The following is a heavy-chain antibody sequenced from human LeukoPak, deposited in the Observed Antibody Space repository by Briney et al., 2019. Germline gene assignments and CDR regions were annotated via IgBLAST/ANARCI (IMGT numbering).Heavy chain of an antibody. CDR2: ISYDGSNK. J-gene: IGHJ4*02. CDR1: GFTFSSYA. V-gene: IGHV3-30*04. Sequence: GESLQLSCAASGFTFSSYAMHWVRQAPGKGLEWVAVISYDGSNKYYADSVKGRFTISRDNSKNTLYLQMNSLRSEDTAVYYCARGNIVSTITEVDYWGQGTLVTVSS. D-gene: IGHD5/OR15-5a*01. CDR3: ARGNIVSTITEVDY.